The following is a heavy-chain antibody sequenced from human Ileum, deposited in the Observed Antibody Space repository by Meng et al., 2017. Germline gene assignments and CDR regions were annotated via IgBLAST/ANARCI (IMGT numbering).Heavy chain of an antibody. CDR1: GASMSVVSY. V-gene: IGHV4-4*02. Sequence: QVELQVSGPGLVKASETLSLTCSVSGASMSVVSYWSCVRQSPGKGLEWIGQIDHLGIAYYKPSLKSRVTMSIDQSKSQFSLRLTSVSAADTAVYYCARHGGYYQDFWGQGTLVTVSS. CDR2: IDHLGIA. D-gene: IGHD4-23*01. CDR3: ARHGGYYQDF. J-gene: IGHJ4*02.